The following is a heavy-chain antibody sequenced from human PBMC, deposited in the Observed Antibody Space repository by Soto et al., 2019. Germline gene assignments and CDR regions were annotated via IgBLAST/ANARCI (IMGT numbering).Heavy chain of an antibody. CDR2: ISPGNGNT. Sequence: QVQLVQSGAEVKEPGASVKVSCKASGYTFTYYTIHWVRQAPGQGLEWMGSISPGNGNTKFSQKFQDRVTFTRDTSAGTAYMELGSLRSEDTAVYYCARKRQLVYFDYWGQGTLVTVSS. CDR3: ARKRQLVYFDY. D-gene: IGHD6-6*01. V-gene: IGHV1-3*01. CDR1: GYTFTYYT. J-gene: IGHJ4*02.